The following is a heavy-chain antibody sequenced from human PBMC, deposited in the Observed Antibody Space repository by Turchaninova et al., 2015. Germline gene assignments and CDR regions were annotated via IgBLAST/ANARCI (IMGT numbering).Heavy chain of an antibody. V-gene: IGHV2-5*02. CDR1: GFAPTTIGVG. CDR2: IYGDNYK. Sequence: QITLTESGPTLVNPTQTLTLPCTSSGFAPTTIGVGVGWIRSPPGKALEWLALIYGDNYKRYSPSLKSRLTIAKDTSKNQVVLTMTNMDPEDTATYYCAHRQTSVAVYDYRGQGTLVTVSS. D-gene: IGHD6-19*01. J-gene: IGHJ4*02. CDR3: AHRQTSVAVYDY.